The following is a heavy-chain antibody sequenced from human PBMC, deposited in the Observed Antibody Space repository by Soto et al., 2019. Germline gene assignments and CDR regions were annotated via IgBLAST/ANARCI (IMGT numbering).Heavy chain of an antibody. CDR1: GDPITCYF. CDR2: VFPGGPT. D-gene: IGHD3-10*01. Sequence: PSETLSLTCTVSGDPITCYFWTWLRQPAGKGLEWIGHVFPGGPTSHNSSLKSRVSMSVDTSKNQFSLTLTSVTAADTAVYYCARTLSGFTYGSRQFYFDYWGQGTLVTVSS. J-gene: IGHJ4*02. V-gene: IGHV4-4*07. CDR3: ARTLSGFTYGSRQFYFDY.